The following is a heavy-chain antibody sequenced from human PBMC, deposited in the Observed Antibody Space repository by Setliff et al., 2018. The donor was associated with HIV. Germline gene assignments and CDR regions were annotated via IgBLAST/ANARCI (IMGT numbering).Heavy chain of an antibody. CDR3: AREDSGWDLRGLYYYYYMDV. J-gene: IGHJ6*03. CDR2: IKQDGSEK. Sequence: GGSLRLSCAASGFTFSTYYMSWVRQAPGKGLEWVANIKQDGSEKDYVDSVKGRFTISRDNAKNSLYLQMNSLRAEDTAVYYCAREDSGWDLRGLYYYYYMDVWGKGTTVTVSS. CDR1: GFTFSTYY. V-gene: IGHV3-7*03. D-gene: IGHD1-26*01.